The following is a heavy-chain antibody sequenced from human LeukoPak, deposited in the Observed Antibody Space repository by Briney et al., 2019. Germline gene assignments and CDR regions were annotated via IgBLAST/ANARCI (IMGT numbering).Heavy chain of an antibody. CDR3: ARRYGSGSYYLRYYFDY. V-gene: IGHV4-34*01. CDR1: GGSFSGYY. Sequence: SETLSLTCAVYGGSFSGYYWSWIRQPPGKGLEWIGEINHSGSTNYNPSLKSRVTISVDTSKNRFSLKLSSVTAADTAVYYCARRYGSGSYYLRYYFDYWGQGTLVTVSS. CDR2: INHSGST. J-gene: IGHJ4*02. D-gene: IGHD3-10*01.